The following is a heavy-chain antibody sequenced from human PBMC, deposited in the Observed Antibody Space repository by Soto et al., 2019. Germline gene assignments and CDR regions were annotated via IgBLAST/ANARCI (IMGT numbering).Heavy chain of an antibody. CDR3: AREYKVAARRGRLLGY. CDR2: MNPNSGNT. Sequence: QVQLVQSGAEVKKPGASVKVSCKASGYTFTSYDINWVRQATGQGLEWMGWMNPNSGNTGYAQKFQGRVTMTRNTSISTAYMELSSLRSEDTAVYYCAREYKVAARRGRLLGYWGQGTLVTVSS. CDR1: GYTFTSYD. J-gene: IGHJ4*02. V-gene: IGHV1-8*01. D-gene: IGHD6-6*01.